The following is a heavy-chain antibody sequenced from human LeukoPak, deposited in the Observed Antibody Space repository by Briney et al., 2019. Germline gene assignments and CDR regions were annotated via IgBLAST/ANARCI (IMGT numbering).Heavy chain of an antibody. CDR3: ARASYYYGSGSWRAHPDYYFDY. Sequence: SETLSLTCTVSGGSISSSSYYWGWIRQPPGKGLEWIGSIYYSGSTNYNPSLKSRVTISVDTSKNQFSLKLSSVTAADTAVYYCARASYYYGSGSWRAHPDYYFDYWGQGTLVTVSS. CDR2: IYYSGST. CDR1: GGSISSSSYY. J-gene: IGHJ4*02. V-gene: IGHV4-39*07. D-gene: IGHD3-10*01.